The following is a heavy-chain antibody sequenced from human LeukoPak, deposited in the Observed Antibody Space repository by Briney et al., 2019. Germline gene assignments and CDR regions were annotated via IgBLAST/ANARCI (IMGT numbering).Heavy chain of an antibody. J-gene: IGHJ6*02. CDR1: GFTFDDYG. D-gene: IGHD1-14*01. CDR2: IYSGGST. CDR3: ARRTRLDYYYYGMDV. Sequence: GGSLRLSCAASGFTFDDYGMSWVRQAPGKGLEWVSVIYSGGSTYYADSVKGRFTISRDNSKNTLYLQMNSLRAEDTAVYYCARRTRLDYYYYGMDVWGQGTTVTVSS. V-gene: IGHV3-66*01.